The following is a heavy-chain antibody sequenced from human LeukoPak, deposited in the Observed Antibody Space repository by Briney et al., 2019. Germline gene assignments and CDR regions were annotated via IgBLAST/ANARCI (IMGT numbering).Heavy chain of an antibody. D-gene: IGHD1-1*01. V-gene: IGHV1-2*02. Sequence: ASVKVSCKASGYTFTGYYMHWVRQAPGQGLEWMGWINPNSGGTNYAQKFQGRVTMTRDTSISTAYMELNRLRSDDTAVYYCARDHNWNGNWFDPWGQGTPVTVSS. CDR1: GYTFTGYY. CDR2: INPNSGGT. CDR3: ARDHNWNGNWFDP. J-gene: IGHJ5*02.